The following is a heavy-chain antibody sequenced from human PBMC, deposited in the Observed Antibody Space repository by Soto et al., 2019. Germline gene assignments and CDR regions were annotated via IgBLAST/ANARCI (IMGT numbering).Heavy chain of an antibody. V-gene: IGHV3-33*08. J-gene: IGHJ6*02. CDR2: IWYDGSNK. Sequence: PGGSLRLSCAASGFTFSSYWMSWVRQAPGKGLEWVAVIWYDGSNKYYADSVKGRFTISRDNSKNSLFLQMNSLRVEDTAVYYCASNHLGTTPYGMDVWGQGTTVTVSS. D-gene: IGHD1-7*01. CDR1: GFTFSSYW. CDR3: ASNHLGTTPYGMDV.